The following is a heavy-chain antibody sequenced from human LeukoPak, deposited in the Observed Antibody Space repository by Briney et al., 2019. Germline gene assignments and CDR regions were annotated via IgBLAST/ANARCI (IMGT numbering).Heavy chain of an antibody. Sequence: GRSLRLSCAASGSTFDDYAMHWVRHAPGKGLEWVSGISWNSGSIGYADSVKGRFTISRDNAKNSLYLQMNSLRAEDTALYYCAKDGWYYYDSSGYYYDYWGQGTLVTVSS. V-gene: IGHV3-9*01. CDR1: GSTFDDYA. CDR3: AKDGWYYYDSSGYYYDY. D-gene: IGHD3-22*01. CDR2: ISWNSGSI. J-gene: IGHJ4*02.